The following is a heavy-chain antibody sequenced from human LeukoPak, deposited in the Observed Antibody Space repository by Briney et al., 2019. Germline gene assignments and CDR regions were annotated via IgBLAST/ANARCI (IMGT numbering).Heavy chain of an antibody. CDR1: GYTFTSYG. Sequence: ASVKVSCKASGYTFTSYGISWVRQAPGQGLEWMGWISAYNGNTNYAQKLQGRVAMTTDTSTSTAYMELRSLRSDDTAVYYCARPHRRRYFDWLLPTLDYFDYWGQGTLVTVSS. CDR3: ARPHRRRYFDWLLPTLDYFDY. V-gene: IGHV1-18*01. CDR2: ISAYNGNT. D-gene: IGHD3-9*01. J-gene: IGHJ4*02.